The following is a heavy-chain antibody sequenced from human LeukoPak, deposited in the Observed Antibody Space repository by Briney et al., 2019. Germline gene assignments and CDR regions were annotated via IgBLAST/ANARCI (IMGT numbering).Heavy chain of an antibody. V-gene: IGHV1-2*02. J-gene: IGHJ6*02. CDR2: INPNSGET. CDR3: AKEVVSMIVSVLYGMDV. CDR1: GYTFTGYY. Sequence: GASVTVSCKPSGYTFTGYYIHWVRQAPGQGPEWMGWINPNSGETSTAHKFQGRVTMTRDTSINTAYMELSRLTSDDTVVYYCAKEVVSMIVSVLYGMDVWGQGTAVTVSS. D-gene: IGHD3-22*01.